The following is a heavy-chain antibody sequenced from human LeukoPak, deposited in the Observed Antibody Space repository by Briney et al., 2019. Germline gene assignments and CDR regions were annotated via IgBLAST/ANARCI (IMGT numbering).Heavy chain of an antibody. Sequence: PGGSLRLSCAASGFTFSDYWMQWVRQAPGEGLEWVANINYHGSDKYLVDSVKGRFTISRDNAKNSLFLQMNSLRDEDTAVYYCTRGEPDYWGQGTLVTVSS. CDR1: GFTFSDYW. CDR3: TRGEPDY. D-gene: IGHD1-14*01. J-gene: IGHJ4*02. CDR2: INYHGSDK. V-gene: IGHV3-7*01.